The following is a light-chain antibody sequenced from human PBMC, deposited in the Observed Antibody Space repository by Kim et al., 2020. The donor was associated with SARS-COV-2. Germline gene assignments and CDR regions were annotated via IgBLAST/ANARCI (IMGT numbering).Light chain of an antibody. CDR1: QSIQIS. V-gene: IGKV1-5*03. Sequence: APVGDRVTLTCRASQSIQISLAWYQQKPGKAPKLLISKASSLESGVPSRFSGSGSGTEFTLTISSLQPDDSATYYCQQYNTYPWTFGQGTKVEIK. CDR3: QQYNTYPWT. J-gene: IGKJ1*01. CDR2: KAS.